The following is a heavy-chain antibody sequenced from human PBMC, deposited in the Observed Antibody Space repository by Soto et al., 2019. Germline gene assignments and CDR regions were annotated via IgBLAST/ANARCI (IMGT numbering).Heavy chain of an antibody. Sequence: GGSLRLSCAASGFTFSSYGMHWVRQAPGKGLEWVAVIWYDGSNKYYADSVKGRFTISRHNSKNTLYLQMNSLRAEDTAVYYCARGSKGVPAAGYYYYYMDVWGKGTTVTVSS. D-gene: IGHD2-2*01. V-gene: IGHV3-33*01. CDR3: ARGSKGVPAAGYYYYYMDV. CDR2: IWYDGSNK. J-gene: IGHJ6*03. CDR1: GFTFSSYG.